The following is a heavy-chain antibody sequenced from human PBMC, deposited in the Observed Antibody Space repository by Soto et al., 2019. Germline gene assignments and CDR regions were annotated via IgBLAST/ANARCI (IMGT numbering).Heavy chain of an antibody. CDR2: ISAYNGNT. Sequence: QVQLVQSGAEVKKPGASVKVSCKASGYTFTSYGISWVRQAPGQGLEWMGWISAYNGNTNYAQKLQGRVTMTTDTSTSTAYRELRSLRSDDTAVYYCARDREITMIVVVIPDDFDIWGQGTMVTVSS. J-gene: IGHJ3*02. CDR3: ARDREITMIVVVIPDDFDI. CDR1: GYTFTSYG. V-gene: IGHV1-18*01. D-gene: IGHD3-22*01.